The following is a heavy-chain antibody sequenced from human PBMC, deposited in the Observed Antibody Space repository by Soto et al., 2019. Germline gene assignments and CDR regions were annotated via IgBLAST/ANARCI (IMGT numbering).Heavy chain of an antibody. CDR1: DFPLGNFR. Sequence: EVQVLDSGGGLVQSGGSRGPSGKALDFPLGNFRMTGARRAQGKGLEWVSTITGGGTTYYADSVRGRLTLSRDNSKNTLYLQMNSLRVEDTAVYYCTKNNLNYHLDYWGQGTLVTVSS. J-gene: IGHJ4*02. D-gene: IGHD2-2*01. CDR3: TKNNLNYHLDY. V-gene: IGHV3-23*01. CDR2: ITGGGTT.